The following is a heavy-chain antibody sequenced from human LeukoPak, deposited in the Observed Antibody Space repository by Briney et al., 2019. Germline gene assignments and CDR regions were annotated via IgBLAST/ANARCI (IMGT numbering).Heavy chain of an antibody. V-gene: IGHV4-30-2*01. CDR1: GGSISSGGYY. D-gene: IGHD2-21*02. CDR3: ARAARPRPLNCGGDCYSRYYFDY. J-gene: IGHJ4*02. Sequence: PSETLSLTCTVSGGSISSGGYYRSWIRQPPGKGLEWIGYIYHSGSTYYNPSLKSRVTISVDRSKNQFSLKLSSVTAADTAVYYCARAARPRPLNCGGDCYSRYYFDYWGQGTLVTVSS. CDR2: IYHSGST.